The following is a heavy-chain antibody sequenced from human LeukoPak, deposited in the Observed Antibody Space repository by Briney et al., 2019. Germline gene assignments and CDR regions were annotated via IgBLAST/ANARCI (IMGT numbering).Heavy chain of an antibody. CDR1: GGTFTTYS. Sequence: SVKVSCKASGGTFTTYSISWVRQAPGQGLEWMGNIIPVSGTADYAQKFQGRVTITTDESTSTTYLELSSLRSDDTAVYYCAREDFTNYLNNAFDIWGQGTMVTVSS. J-gene: IGHJ3*02. CDR2: IIPVSGTA. D-gene: IGHD2-8*01. V-gene: IGHV1-69*05. CDR3: AREDFTNYLNNAFDI.